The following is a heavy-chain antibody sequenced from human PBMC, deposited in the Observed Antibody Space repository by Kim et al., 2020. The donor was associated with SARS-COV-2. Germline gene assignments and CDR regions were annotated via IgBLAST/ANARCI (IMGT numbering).Heavy chain of an antibody. J-gene: IGHJ4*02. Sequence: SETLSLICTVSGGSITGGSYYWSWIRQPAGKELEWIGHIYTTGSTNYNPSLESRVAISVDTSKNQFSLNLSSVTAADTAVYYCAREEWIYYGSGSFDYWGQRALVTVSS. V-gene: IGHV4-61*09. D-gene: IGHD3-10*01. CDR2: IYTTGST. CDR3: AREEWIYYGSGSFDY. CDR1: GGSITGGSYY.